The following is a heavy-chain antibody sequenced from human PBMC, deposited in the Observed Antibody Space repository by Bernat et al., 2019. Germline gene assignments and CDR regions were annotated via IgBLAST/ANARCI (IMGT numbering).Heavy chain of an antibody. Sequence: EVQLVESGGGLVQPGGSLKLSCAASGFTFSGSAMHWVRQASGKGLEWVGRIRSKANSYATAYAASVKGRFTISRDDSKNTAYLQINSLKTEDTAVYYCTTGLIYDFWSGYLYWGQGTLVTVSS. CDR1: GFTFSGSA. CDR2: IRSKANSYAT. V-gene: IGHV3-73*01. D-gene: IGHD3-3*01. J-gene: IGHJ4*02. CDR3: TTGLIYDFWSGYLY.